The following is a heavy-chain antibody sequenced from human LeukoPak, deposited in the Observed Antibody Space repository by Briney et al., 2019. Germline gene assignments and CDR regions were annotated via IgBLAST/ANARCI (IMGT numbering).Heavy chain of an antibody. CDR1: GGSFSGYY. D-gene: IGHD1-1*01. CDR3: ARTEPSGTTSH. J-gene: IGHJ4*02. CDR2: INHSGST. V-gene: IGHV4-34*01. Sequence: SETLSLTCAVYGGSFSGYYWSWIRQPPGKGLEWIGEINHSGSTNYNPSLKSRVTIPVDTSKNQFSLKLSSVTAADTAVYYCARTEPSGTTSHWGQGTLVTVSS.